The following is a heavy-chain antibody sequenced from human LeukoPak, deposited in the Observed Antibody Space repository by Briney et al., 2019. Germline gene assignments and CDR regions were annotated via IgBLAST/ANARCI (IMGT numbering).Heavy chain of an antibody. CDR1: GGSFSGYY. CDR3: ARSILEWLFVSASGDAFDI. V-gene: IGHV4-34*01. CDR2: INHSGST. Sequence: SETLSLTCAVYGGSFSGYYWSWIRQPPGKGLEWIGEINHSGSTNYNPSLKCRVTISVDTSKNRFSLKLSSVTAADTAVYYCARSILEWLFVSASGDAFDIWGQGTMVTVSS. D-gene: IGHD3-3*01. J-gene: IGHJ3*02.